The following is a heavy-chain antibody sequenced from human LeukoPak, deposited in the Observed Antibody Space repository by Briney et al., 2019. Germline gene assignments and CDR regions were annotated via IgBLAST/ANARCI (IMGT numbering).Heavy chain of an antibody. V-gene: IGHV3-7*01. CDR2: IKQDGSEK. J-gene: IGHJ6*03. D-gene: IGHD1-26*01. CDR1: GFTFSRYS. CDR3: ARDGSGSYFAWYYYYMDV. Sequence: GGSLRLSCVVSGFTFSRYSMSWVRQAPGKGLEWVANIKQDGSEKYYVDSVKGRFTISRDNAKNSLYLQMNSLRAEDTAVYYCARDGSGSYFAWYYYYMDVWGKGTTVTISS.